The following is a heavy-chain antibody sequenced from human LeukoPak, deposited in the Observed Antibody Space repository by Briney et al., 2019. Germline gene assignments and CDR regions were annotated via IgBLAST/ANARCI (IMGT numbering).Heavy chain of an antibody. J-gene: IGHJ4*02. Sequence: ASVKVSCKVSGYTLTELSTHWVRQAPGKGLEWMGGFDPEDGETIYAQKFQGRVTMTEDTSTDTAYMELSSLRSEDTAVYYCATSPTAMVATDYWGQGTLVIVSS. V-gene: IGHV1-24*01. CDR1: GYTLTELS. D-gene: IGHD5-18*01. CDR3: ATSPTAMVATDY. CDR2: FDPEDGET.